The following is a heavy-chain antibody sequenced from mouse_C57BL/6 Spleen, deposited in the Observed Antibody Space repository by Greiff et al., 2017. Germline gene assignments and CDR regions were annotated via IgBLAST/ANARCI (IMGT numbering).Heavy chain of an antibody. CDR3: ARPDSSGTGFAY. J-gene: IGHJ3*01. CDR1: GFTFSSYG. V-gene: IGHV5-6*01. Sequence: EVQGVESGGDLVKPGGSLKLSCAASGFTFSSYGMSWVRQTPDKRLEWVATISSGGSYTDYPDSVKGRFTISRDNAKNTRYLQMSSLKSEDTAMYYCARPDSSGTGFAYWGQWTLVTVSA. D-gene: IGHD3-2*02. CDR2: ISSGGSYT.